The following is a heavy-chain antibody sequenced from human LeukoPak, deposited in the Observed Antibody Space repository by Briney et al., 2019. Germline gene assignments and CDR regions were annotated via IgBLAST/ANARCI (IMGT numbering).Heavy chain of an antibody. CDR2: IYSSGST. J-gene: IGHJ3*02. CDR3: ARSDGCVVDI. Sequence: KPSETLSFTCSVSGGSISSGSNYWVWIRQPPGKTLEWIGSIYSSGSTYYNSSLKSRVFILMDTSKNHFSLTLTSVTAADTALYYCARSDGCVVDIWGQGTMVTFSS. V-gene: IGHV4-39*07. D-gene: IGHD2-2*01. CDR1: GGSISSGSNY.